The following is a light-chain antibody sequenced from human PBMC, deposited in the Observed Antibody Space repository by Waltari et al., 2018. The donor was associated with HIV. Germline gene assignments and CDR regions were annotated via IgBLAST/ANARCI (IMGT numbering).Light chain of an antibody. CDR2: QDT. CDR3: QAWDNKTGV. CDR1: KLGDKF. J-gene: IGLJ1*01. Sequence: SYDLIQPPSVSVSPGQTARITCSGDKLGDKFASWYQQRAGQSPVLVIYQDTKRPSGIPERFFCSNSGNTATLTINGTQPMDEADYYCQAWDNKTGVFGPGTKVTVV. V-gene: IGLV3-1*01.